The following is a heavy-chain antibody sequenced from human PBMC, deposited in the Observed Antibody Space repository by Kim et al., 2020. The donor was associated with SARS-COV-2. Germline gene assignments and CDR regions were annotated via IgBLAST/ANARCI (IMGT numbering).Heavy chain of an antibody. V-gene: IGHV4-59*01. Sequence: SETLSLTCAISSDSMSSYYWSWIRHLPGRGLEWVGYIYYIGNTAYNPSLKSRRSISWDTSKAHFSLDVTSLTAAETAVDYCARSEWRGSWRQFDHGGQG. J-gene: IGHJ5*02. CDR1: SDSMSSYY. CDR2: IYYIGNT. CDR3: ARSEWRGSWRQFDH. D-gene: IGHD3-3*01.